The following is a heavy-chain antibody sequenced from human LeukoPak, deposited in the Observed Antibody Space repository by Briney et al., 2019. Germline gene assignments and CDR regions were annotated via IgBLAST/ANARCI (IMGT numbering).Heavy chain of an antibody. CDR3: ARGVPAAMADDWFDP. V-gene: IGHV4-39*07. CDR1: GGSIYSSSYY. D-gene: IGHD2-2*01. CDR2: MYYTGNS. Sequence: SETLSLTCTVSGGSIYSSSYYWGWIRQTPGKGLEWIGSMYYTGNSFYNPSLKSRVTISVDRSKNQFSLKLSSVTAADTAVYYCARGVPAAMADDWFDPWGQGTLVTVSS. J-gene: IGHJ5*02.